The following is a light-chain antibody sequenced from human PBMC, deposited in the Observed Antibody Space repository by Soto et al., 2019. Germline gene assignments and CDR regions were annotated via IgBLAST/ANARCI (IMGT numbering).Light chain of an antibody. J-gene: IGLJ3*02. CDR1: SSNIGSNY. V-gene: IGLV1-47*02. Sequence: QAVVTQPPSASGTPGQRVTISCSGSSSNIGSNYVYWYQHLPGTAPKLLIYTNNQRPSGVPDRFSGSKSGTSASLAITGLQAEDEADYYCQSYDSSLSGWVFGGGTKLTVL. CDR3: QSYDSSLSGWV. CDR2: TNN.